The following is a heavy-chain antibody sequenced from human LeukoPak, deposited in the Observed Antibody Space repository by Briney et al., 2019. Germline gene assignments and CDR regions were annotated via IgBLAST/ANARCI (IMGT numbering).Heavy chain of an antibody. V-gene: IGHV3-9*01. CDR1: GFTFDDYA. J-gene: IGHJ4*02. CDR3: AKVYYRGQSSIL. CDR2: ISWNSGNI. D-gene: IGHD3-10*01. Sequence: PGRSLRLSCAASGFTFDDYAMHWVRQAPGKGLEWVSGISWNSGNIGYADSVKDRFTISRDNAKNSLYLQMNSLRAEDTALYYCAKVYYRGQSSILWGQGTLVTVSS.